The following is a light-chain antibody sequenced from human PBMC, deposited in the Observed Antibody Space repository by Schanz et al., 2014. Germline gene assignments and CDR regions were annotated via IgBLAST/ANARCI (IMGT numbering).Light chain of an antibody. CDR1: QSLSSNY. J-gene: IGKJ5*01. Sequence: EIVLTQSPGTLSLSPGERATLSCRASQSLSSNYLAWYQQKPGQAPRLLIYGASSRATGIPDRFSGSGSGTDFSLTISRLEPEDFAVYYCQQYGNSPPSTFGQGTRLEIK. CDR2: GAS. V-gene: IGKV3-20*01. CDR3: QQYGNSPPST.